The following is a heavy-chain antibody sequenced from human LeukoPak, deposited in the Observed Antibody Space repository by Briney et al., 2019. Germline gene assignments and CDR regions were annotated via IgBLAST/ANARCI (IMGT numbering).Heavy chain of an antibody. CDR1: GYTFTSYG. CDR2: ISAYNGNT. V-gene: IGHV1-18*01. J-gene: IGHJ4*02. CDR3: ARDHRAAAGTNWDY. Sequence: ASVKVSCKASGYTFTSYGISWVRQAPGQGLEGMGWISAYNGNTNYAQKLQGRVTMTTDTSTSKAYMELRSLRSDDAAVYYCARDHRAAAGTNWDYWGQGTLVTVSS. D-gene: IGHD6-13*01.